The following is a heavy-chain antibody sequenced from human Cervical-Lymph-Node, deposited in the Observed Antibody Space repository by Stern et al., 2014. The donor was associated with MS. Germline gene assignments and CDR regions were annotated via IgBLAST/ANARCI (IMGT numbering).Heavy chain of an antibody. CDR1: GFTFNSYW. V-gene: IGHV3-74*02. J-gene: IGHJ4*02. CDR2: VNNDGTDT. CDR3: ARGSGGPDY. Sequence: VQLVQSGGGSLQAGGSLRLSCAASGFTFNSYWMHWVRQVPGKGLVWVARVNNDGTDTVYADSVKGRFTISRDNAKNALYLQMNSLTADDAAVYYCARGSGGPDYWGQGTLVTVSS.